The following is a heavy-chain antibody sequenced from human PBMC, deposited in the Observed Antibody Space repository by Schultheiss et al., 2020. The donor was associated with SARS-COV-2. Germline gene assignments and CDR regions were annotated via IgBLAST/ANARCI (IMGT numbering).Heavy chain of an antibody. J-gene: IGHJ6*02. CDR2: INPNSGGT. CDR1: GFTFSSYG. CDR3: ARSTSRDYYGMDV. V-gene: IGHV1-2*04. Sequence: GGSLRLSCAASGFTFSSYGMHWVRQAPGQGLEWMGWINPNSGGTNYAQKFQGWVTMTRDTSISTAYMELSRLRSDDTAVYYCARSTSRDYYGMDVWGQGTTVTVSS.